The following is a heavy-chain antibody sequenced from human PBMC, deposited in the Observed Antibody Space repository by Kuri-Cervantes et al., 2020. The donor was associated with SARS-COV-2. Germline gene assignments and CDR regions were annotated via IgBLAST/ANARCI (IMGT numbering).Heavy chain of an antibody. D-gene: IGHD3-10*01. CDR1: GDSVSSNSAA. V-gene: IGHV6-1*01. J-gene: IGHJ6*04. CDR3: ARDHELLWFGELLSFLDV. Sequence: SETLFLTCAISGDSVSSNSAAWNWIRQSPSRGLEWLGRTYYRSKWYNDYAVSVKSRITINPDTSKNQFSLQLNSVTPEDTAVYYCARDHELLWFGELLSFLDVWGKGTTVTVSS. CDR2: TYYRSKWYN.